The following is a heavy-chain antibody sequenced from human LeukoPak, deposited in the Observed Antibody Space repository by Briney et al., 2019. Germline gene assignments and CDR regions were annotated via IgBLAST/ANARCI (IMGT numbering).Heavy chain of an antibody. V-gene: IGHV3-30*02. J-gene: IGHJ4*02. D-gene: IGHD2-2*01. CDR2: IRYDGSNK. CDR3: AKNFGEYQLLDPMMKY. Sequence: GGSLRLSCAASGFTFRSYGMHWVRQAPGKGLEGVAFIRYDGSNKYYADSVKGRFTISRDNSKNTLYLQMNSLRAEDTAVYYCAKNFGEYQLLDPMMKYWGQGTLVTVSS. CDR1: GFTFRSYG.